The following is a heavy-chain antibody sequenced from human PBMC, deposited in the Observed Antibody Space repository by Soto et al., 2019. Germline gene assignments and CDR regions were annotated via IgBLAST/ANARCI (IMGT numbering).Heavy chain of an antibody. V-gene: IGHV1-69*01. CDR1: GGTFSSYA. Sequence: QVQLVQSGAEVKKPGSSVKVSCKASGGTFSSYAISWVRQAPGQGLEWMGGIIPIFGTANYAQKFQGRVTITADESTSTAYMELSSLRSEDTAVYYCAKDFRVGLWLRKGGHDAFHIWGQGTMVTVSS. CDR3: AKDFRVGLWLRKGGHDAFHI. D-gene: IGHD5-18*01. J-gene: IGHJ3*02. CDR2: IIPIFGTA.